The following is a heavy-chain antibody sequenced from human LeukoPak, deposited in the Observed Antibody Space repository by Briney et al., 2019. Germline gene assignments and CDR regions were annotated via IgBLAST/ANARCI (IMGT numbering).Heavy chain of an antibody. V-gene: IGHV3-30-3*01. D-gene: IGHD3-3*01. CDR2: ISYDGSNK. Sequence: GRSVRLSCAASGFTFSSYAMHWVRQAPGKGLEWVAVISYDGSNKYYADTLQGRFTISTDTSKNTLYLQMNSLRAEDTAVYYCATVEKRPITIFGVANSDAFYIWGKGTMVTVGS. CDR1: GFTFSSYA. CDR3: ATVEKRPITIFGVANSDAFYI. J-gene: IGHJ3*02.